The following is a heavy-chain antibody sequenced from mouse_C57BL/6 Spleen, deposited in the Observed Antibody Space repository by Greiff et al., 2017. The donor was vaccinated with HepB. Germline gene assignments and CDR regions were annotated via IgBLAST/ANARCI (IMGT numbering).Heavy chain of an antibody. Sequence: DVKLVESGGGLVKPGGSLKLSCAASGFTFSSYAMSWVRQTPEKRLEWVATISDGGSYTYYPDNVKGRFTISRDNAKNNLYLQMSHLKSEDTAMYYCARVTTVVDYWGQGTTLTVSS. V-gene: IGHV5-4*03. CDR2: ISDGGSYT. D-gene: IGHD1-1*01. CDR3: ARVTTVVDY. J-gene: IGHJ2*01. CDR1: GFTFSSYA.